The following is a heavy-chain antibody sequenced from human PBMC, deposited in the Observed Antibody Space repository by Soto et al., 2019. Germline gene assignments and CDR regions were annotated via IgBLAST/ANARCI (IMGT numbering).Heavy chain of an antibody. CDR2: ITDSGGDG. Sequence: PGGSLRLSCVASGVTVGSRAMSGVRQGPGEGLEWVSTITDSGGDGKYADSGRGRFAISRDNSKKTLYLQMSSLTAEDSAIYYCARASTDSYPGSRIFEFWGRGTLVTVLL. CDR1: GVTVGSRA. J-gene: IGHJ4*02. CDR3: ARASTDSYPGSRIFEF. V-gene: IGHV3-23*01. D-gene: IGHD3-10*01.